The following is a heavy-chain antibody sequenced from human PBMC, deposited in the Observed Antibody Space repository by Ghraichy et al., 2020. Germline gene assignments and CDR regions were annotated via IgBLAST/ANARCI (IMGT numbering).Heavy chain of an antibody. J-gene: IGHJ4*02. D-gene: IGHD3-3*01. V-gene: IGHV3-23*01. CDR3: AKDSIFGVVILYYFDY. CDR1: GFTFSSYA. CDR2: ISGSGGST. Sequence: SCAASGFTFSSYAMSWVRQAPGKGLEWVSAISGSGGSTYYADSVKGRFTISRDNSKNTLYLQMNSLRAEDTAVYYCAKDSIFGVVILYYFDYWGQGTLVTVSS.